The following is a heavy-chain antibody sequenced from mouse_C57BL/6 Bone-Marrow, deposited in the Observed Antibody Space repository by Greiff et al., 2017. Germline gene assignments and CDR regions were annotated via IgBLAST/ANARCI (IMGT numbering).Heavy chain of an antibody. CDR1: GYTFPSYW. J-gene: IGHJ2*01. CDR3: ASSMTTVVAPFDY. Sequence: QVQLQQPGAELVKPGASVKMSCKASGYTFPSYWITWVKQRPGQGLEWVGDIYPGSGSTNYNEKFKSKATLTVDTSSSTAYMQLSSLTSEDSAVYYCASSMTTVVAPFDYWGQGTTLTVSS. D-gene: IGHD1-1*01. CDR2: IYPGSGST. V-gene: IGHV1-55*01.